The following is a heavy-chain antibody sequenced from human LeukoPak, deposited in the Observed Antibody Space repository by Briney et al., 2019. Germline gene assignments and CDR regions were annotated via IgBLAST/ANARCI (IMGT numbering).Heavy chain of an antibody. D-gene: IGHD6-25*01. V-gene: IGHV3-48*03. CDR3: SRRSAAKDAFDI. CDR2: ISSSGSTI. Sequence: GGSLRLSCAASGFTFSSYEMNWVRQAPGKGLEWVSYISSSGSTIYYADSVKGRFTISRDNAKNSLYLQMNSLRAEDTAVYYCSRRSAAKDAFDIWGQGTMVTVSS. J-gene: IGHJ3*02. CDR1: GFTFSSYE.